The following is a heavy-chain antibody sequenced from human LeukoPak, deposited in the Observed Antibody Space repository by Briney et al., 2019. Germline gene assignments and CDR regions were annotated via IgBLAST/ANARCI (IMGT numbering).Heavy chain of an antibody. CDR1: GYTFTSYG. V-gene: IGHV1-18*01. D-gene: IGHD1-26*01. CDR2: ISGDNGDT. J-gene: IGHJ4*02. CDR3: ARDRYGVRSGSCDY. Sequence: ASVKVSCKASGYTFTSYGISWVRQAPGQGLEWMGWISGDNGDTNYAQKLQGRVTMTTDTSTSTAYMELRSLRYDDTAVYYCARDRYGVRSGSCDYWGQGTLGTVSS.